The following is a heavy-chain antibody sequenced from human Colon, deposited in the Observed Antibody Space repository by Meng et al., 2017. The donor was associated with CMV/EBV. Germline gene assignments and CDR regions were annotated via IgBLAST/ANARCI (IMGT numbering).Heavy chain of an antibody. V-gene: IGHV3-21*01. D-gene: IGHD5-18*01. J-gene: IGHJ4*02. CDR2: ISSSSTYI. CDR3: ASYTWIQLSI. Sequence: GESLKISCVGSGFTFSNSYTMHWVRQAPGRGLEWVSSISSSSTYIYYADSVRGRFTISRDNAKNSLYLQMNSLRADDAAVYYCASYTWIQLSIWGPGTLVTVSS. CDR1: GFTFSNSYT.